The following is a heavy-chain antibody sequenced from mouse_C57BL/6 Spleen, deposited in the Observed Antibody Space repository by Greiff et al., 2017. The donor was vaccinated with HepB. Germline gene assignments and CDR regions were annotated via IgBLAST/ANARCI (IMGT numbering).Heavy chain of an antibody. J-gene: IGHJ2*01. Sequence: VQLKQPGAELVMPGASVKLSCKASGYTFTSYWMHWVKQRPGQGLEWIGEIDPSDSYTNYNQKFKGKSTLTVDKSSSTAYMQLSSLTSEDSAVYYCARYYGSSYGFDYWGQGTTLTVSS. D-gene: IGHD1-1*01. CDR3: ARYYGSSYGFDY. V-gene: IGHV1-69*01. CDR1: GYTFTSYW. CDR2: IDPSDSYT.